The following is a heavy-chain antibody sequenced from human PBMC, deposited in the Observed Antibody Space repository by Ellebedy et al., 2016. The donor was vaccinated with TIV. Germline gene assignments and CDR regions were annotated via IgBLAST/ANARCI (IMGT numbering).Heavy chain of an antibody. CDR1: GGSFSGYY. Sequence: SETLSLTCAVYGGSFSGYYWSWIRQPPGKGLEWIGDINESGTSNYNPSLKSRATVSVDTSKNQLSLKLKFVTAADTAVYYCASRHFGALIRDAFEFWGQGTMVTVSS. CDR2: INESGTS. D-gene: IGHD3-3*01. J-gene: IGHJ3*01. V-gene: IGHV4-34*01. CDR3: ASRHFGALIRDAFEF.